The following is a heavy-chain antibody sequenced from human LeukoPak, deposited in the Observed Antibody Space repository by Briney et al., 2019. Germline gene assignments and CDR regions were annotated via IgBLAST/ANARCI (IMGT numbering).Heavy chain of an antibody. CDR1: GGSFSGYY. V-gene: IGHV4-34*01. CDR3: ARGSREIYGPRRWFDP. D-gene: IGHD2/OR15-2a*01. J-gene: IGHJ5*02. Sequence: PSETLSLTCAVYGGSFSGYYWSWIRQPPGKGLEWIGEINHSGSTNYNPSLKSRVTISVDTSKNQFSLKLSSVTAADTAVYYCARGSREIYGPRRWFDPWGQGTLVTVSS. CDR2: INHSGST.